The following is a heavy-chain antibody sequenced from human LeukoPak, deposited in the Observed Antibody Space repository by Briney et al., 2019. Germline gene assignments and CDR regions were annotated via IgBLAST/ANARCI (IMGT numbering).Heavy chain of an antibody. V-gene: IGHV1-2*02. CDR3: ATDLAYSSGLPFDY. J-gene: IGHJ4*02. Sequence: ASVKVSCKASGYTFTGYYMHWVRQAPGQGLEWMGWINPNSGGTNYAQKFQGRVTMTRDTSISTAYMELSSLRSEDTAVYYCATDLAYSSGLPFDYWGQGTLVTVSS. CDR2: INPNSGGT. CDR1: GYTFTGYY. D-gene: IGHD6-19*01.